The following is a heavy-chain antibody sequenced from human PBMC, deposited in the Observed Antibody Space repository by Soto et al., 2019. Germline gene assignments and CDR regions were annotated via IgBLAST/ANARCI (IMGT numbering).Heavy chain of an antibody. D-gene: IGHD3-10*01. J-gene: IGHJ6*02. Sequence: QVQLEQSAPEVKKPGASVKVSCKASGYTFTTYGISWVRQAPGEGLEWLGWINTHNGNTNYAQNLQGRVFKTADTSTNTADMELRSVRSDDTAIYYCTREGIAPYYYYAMDAWGQGTTVTVSS. V-gene: IGHV1-18*01. CDR3: TREGIAPYYYYAMDA. CDR1: GYTFTTYG. CDR2: INTHNGNT.